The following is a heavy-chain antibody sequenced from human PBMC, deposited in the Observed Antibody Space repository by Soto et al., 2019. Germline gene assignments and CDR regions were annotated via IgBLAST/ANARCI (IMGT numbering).Heavy chain of an antibody. CDR1: GYTFTGYY. J-gene: IGHJ5*02. Sequence: ASVKVSCKASGYTFTGYYMHWVRQAPGQGLEWMGWINPNSGGTNYARKFQGWVTMTRDTSISTAYMELSRLRSDDTAVYYCARGPGYYDFWSGYYSYNWFGPWGQGTLVTVSS. CDR2: INPNSGGT. V-gene: IGHV1-2*04. D-gene: IGHD3-3*01. CDR3: ARGPGYYDFWSGYYSYNWFGP.